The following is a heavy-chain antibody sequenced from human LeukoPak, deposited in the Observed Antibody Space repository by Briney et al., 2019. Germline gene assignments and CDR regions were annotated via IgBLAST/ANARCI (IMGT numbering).Heavy chain of an antibody. V-gene: IGHV3-7*01. D-gene: IGHD4-11*01. J-gene: IGHJ4*02. CDR2: IGQEGTDV. CDR3: VRETGGLQFYDY. CDR1: GFTFSKYW. Sequence: GGSLRLSCAASGFTFSKYWMGWVRQAPGKGLEWVANIGQEGTDVDYLASVRGRFTISRYNAKNSLFLQMNSLRVEDTAVYFCVRETGGLQFYDYWGQGTLVTVSS.